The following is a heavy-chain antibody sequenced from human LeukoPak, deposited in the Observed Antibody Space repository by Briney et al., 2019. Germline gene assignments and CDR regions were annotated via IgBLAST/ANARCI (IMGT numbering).Heavy chain of an antibody. J-gene: IGHJ5*02. Sequence: GGSLRLSCAASGFSFSSFGMAWVRQAPGKGLEWVSSISSSSSYIYYADSVKGRFTISRDNAKNSLYLQMNSLRAEDTAVYYCARGDTVADWFDPWGQGTLVTVSS. V-gene: IGHV3-21*01. CDR3: ARGDTVADWFDP. D-gene: IGHD2-21*01. CDR2: ISSSSSYI. CDR1: GFSFSSFG.